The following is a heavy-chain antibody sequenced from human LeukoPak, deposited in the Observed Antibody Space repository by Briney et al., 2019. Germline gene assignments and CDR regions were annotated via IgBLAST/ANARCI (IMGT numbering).Heavy chain of an antibody. V-gene: IGHV4-61*02. D-gene: IGHD3-16*01. J-gene: IGHJ4*02. CDR1: GGSISSGSYY. Sequence: SQTLSLTCTVSGGSISSGSYYWSWIRQPAGKGLEWIGGIYTSGSTNYNPSLKSRVTISVDTSTNQFSLKLSSVTAADTAVYYCARDASVWAIFDYWGQGTLVTVSS. CDR3: ARDASVWAIFDY. CDR2: IYTSGST.